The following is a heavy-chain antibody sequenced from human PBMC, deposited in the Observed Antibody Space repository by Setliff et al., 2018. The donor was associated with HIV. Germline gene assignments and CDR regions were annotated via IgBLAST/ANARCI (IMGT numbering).Heavy chain of an antibody. CDR3: ARGLRYFDWLSPTYFDY. V-gene: IGHV2-26*01. CDR2: IFSNDEK. D-gene: IGHD3-9*01. CDR1: GFSLSNTRMG. Sequence: LVNPTETLTLTCTVSGFSLSNTRMGVSWIRQPPGKALEWLAHIFSNDEKSYSISLKSRLTISKDTSKSQVVLTMTSMDPVDTATYYCARGLRYFDWLSPTYFDYWGHGTLVTV. J-gene: IGHJ4*01.